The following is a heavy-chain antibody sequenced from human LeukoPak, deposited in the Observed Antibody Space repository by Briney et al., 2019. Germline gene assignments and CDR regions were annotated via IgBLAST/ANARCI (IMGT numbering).Heavy chain of an antibody. CDR2: INGDGSST. V-gene: IGHV3-74*01. J-gene: IGHJ4*02. D-gene: IGHD1-26*01. Sequence: GGSLRLSCAASGFTFSNYAMAWVRQAPGKGLLWVSRINGDGSSTTYADSVKGRFTISRDNAKNSLYLQMNSLRAEDTALYYCAKALAYSGSYYPHFDYWGQGTLVTVSS. CDR3: AKALAYSGSYYPHFDY. CDR1: GFTFSNYA.